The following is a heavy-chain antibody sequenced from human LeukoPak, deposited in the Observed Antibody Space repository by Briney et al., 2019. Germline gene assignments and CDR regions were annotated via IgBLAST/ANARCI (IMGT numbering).Heavy chain of an antibody. D-gene: IGHD6-19*01. CDR3: ARIKSLLAVAGIDY. CDR1: GYTFTSYG. J-gene: IGHJ4*02. V-gene: IGHV1-18*01. CDR2: ISAYNGNT. Sequence: ASVKVSCKASGYTFTSYGISWVRQAPGQGLEWMGWISAYNGNTNYAQKLQGRVTMTTDTSTSTAYMELRSLRSDDTAVYYCARIKSLLAVAGIDYWGQGTLVTVSS.